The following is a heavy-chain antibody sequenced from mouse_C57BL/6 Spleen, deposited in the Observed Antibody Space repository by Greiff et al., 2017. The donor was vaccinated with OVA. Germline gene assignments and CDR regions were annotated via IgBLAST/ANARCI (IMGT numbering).Heavy chain of an antibody. V-gene: IGHV5-17*01. CDR3: ARGANWDYAMDY. J-gene: IGHJ4*01. CDR2: ISSGSSTI. D-gene: IGHD4-1*01. CDR1: GFTFSDYG. Sequence: EVQLVESGGGLVKPGGSLKLSCAASGFTFSDYGMHWVRQAPEKGLEWVAYISSGSSTIYYADTVKGRFTISRDNAKNTLFLQMTSLRSEDTAMYYCARGANWDYAMDYWGQGTSVTVSS.